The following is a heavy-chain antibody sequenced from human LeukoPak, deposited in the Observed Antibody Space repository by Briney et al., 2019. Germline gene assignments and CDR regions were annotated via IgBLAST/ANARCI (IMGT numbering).Heavy chain of an antibody. V-gene: IGHV3-33*06. D-gene: IGHD2-21*01. CDR3: ANSWRAGYYYFDY. CDR2: IWYDGSNK. J-gene: IGHJ4*02. Sequence: GGSLRLSCTASGFTFSDYGMHWVRQPPGKGLEWVAIIWYDGSNKKYEDSVKGRFTISRDNSKNTLYLQMNSLRAEDTAVYYCANSWRAGYYYFDYWGQGTLVTVSS. CDR1: GFTFSDYG.